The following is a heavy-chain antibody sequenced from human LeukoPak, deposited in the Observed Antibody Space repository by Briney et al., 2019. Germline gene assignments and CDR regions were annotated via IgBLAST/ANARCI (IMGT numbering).Heavy chain of an antibody. J-gene: IGHJ4*02. CDR3: ATGISSGWYRHFDY. CDR1: GYTFTSYA. CDR2: INAGNGNT. Sequence: ASVKVSCKASGYTFTSYAMHWVRQAPGQRLEWMGWINAGNGNTKYSQKFQGRVTITRDTSASTAYMELSSLRSEDTAVYYCATGISSGWYRHFDYWGQGTLVTVSS. V-gene: IGHV1-3*01. D-gene: IGHD6-19*01.